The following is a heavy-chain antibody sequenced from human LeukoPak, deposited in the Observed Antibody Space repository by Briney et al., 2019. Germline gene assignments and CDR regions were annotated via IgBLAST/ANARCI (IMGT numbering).Heavy chain of an antibody. Sequence: SETLSLTCTVSGGSISSYYWSWIRQPAGKGLEWIGRIYTSGSTNYNPSLKSRVTISVDKSKNQFSLKLSSVTAADTAVYYCARGEYSYGSLSSGYYYMDVWGKGTTVTASS. J-gene: IGHJ6*03. CDR1: GGSISSYY. D-gene: IGHD5-18*01. CDR3: ARGEYSYGSLSSGYYYMDV. V-gene: IGHV4-4*07. CDR2: IYTSGST.